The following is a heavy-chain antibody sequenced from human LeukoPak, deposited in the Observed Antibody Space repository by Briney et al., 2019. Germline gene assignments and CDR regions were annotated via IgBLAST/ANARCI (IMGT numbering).Heavy chain of an antibody. CDR2: INHSGST. Sequence: SETLSLTCAVYGGSFSGYYWSWIRQPPGKGLEWIGEINHSGSTNYNPSLKSRVTISVDTSKNQFSLKLSSVTAADTAVYYCAGRESDGSGSRTFDYWSQGTLVTVSS. CDR3: AGRESDGSGSRTFDY. D-gene: IGHD3-10*01. J-gene: IGHJ4*02. CDR1: GGSFSGYY. V-gene: IGHV4-34*01.